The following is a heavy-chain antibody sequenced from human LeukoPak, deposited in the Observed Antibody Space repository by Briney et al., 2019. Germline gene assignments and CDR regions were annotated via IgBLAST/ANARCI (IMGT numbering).Heavy chain of an antibody. V-gene: IGHV3-30*04. J-gene: IGHJ3*02. CDR2: ISKDGSMR. Sequence: GGSLRLSCAASGFSFTKYAMDWVRQAPGKGLEGVAIISKDGSMRYYADSVKGRFTLSRDNSNNPVYLQMNSLKSEDTAVYYCAGEKFDIWGQGTMVTVSA. CDR3: AGEKFDI. CDR1: GFSFTKYA.